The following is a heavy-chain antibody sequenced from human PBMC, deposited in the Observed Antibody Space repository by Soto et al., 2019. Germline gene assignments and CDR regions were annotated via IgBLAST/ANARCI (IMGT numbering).Heavy chain of an antibody. Sequence: EVQLVESGGGLVQPGGSLRLSCAASGFTFSRDWMHWVRQSPGKGLVWVSRIKGDGTITNYADSVKGRFTTSRDNAKKTVYLQLNSLTTEDTAVYYCARGGLGNYDNDYRGQGTLVTVSS. CDR2: IKGDGTIT. J-gene: IGHJ4*02. D-gene: IGHD3-10*01. CDR3: ARGGLGNYDNDY. CDR1: GFTFSRDW. V-gene: IGHV3-74*01.